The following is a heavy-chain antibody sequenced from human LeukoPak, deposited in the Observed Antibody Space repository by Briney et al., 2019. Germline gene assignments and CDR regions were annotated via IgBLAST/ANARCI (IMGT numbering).Heavy chain of an antibody. J-gene: IGHJ4*02. CDR2: ISGSGGGT. Sequence: GGSLRLSCAASGFTFSSYAMTWVRQAPGKGLEWVSIISGSGGGTYYADSVKGRFTISRDNSKNTVYLQRNSLRAEDTAVYYCAKLHSSSCYNPTDYWGQGTLVTVSS. V-gene: IGHV3-23*01. D-gene: IGHD2-2*02. CDR1: GFTFSSYA. CDR3: AKLHSSSCYNPTDY.